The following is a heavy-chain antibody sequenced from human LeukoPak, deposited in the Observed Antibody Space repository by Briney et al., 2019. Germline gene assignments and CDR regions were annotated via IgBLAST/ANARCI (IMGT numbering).Heavy chain of an antibody. CDR3: TREQDREASATVVGDY. CDR1: GFIFSSYW. D-gene: IGHD4-23*01. J-gene: IGHJ4*02. Sequence: GGSLRLSCAASGFIFSSYWMHWVRHAPGKGLAWVSRINTDGSSTSYADSVKGRFTISRDNAKNTLYLQMNSLRAEDTAVYYCTREQDREASATVVGDYWGQGTLVTVSS. CDR2: INTDGSST. V-gene: IGHV3-74*01.